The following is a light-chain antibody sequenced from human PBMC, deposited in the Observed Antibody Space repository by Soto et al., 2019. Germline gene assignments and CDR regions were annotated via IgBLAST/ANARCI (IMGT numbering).Light chain of an antibody. V-gene: IGKV3-11*01. CDR3: QQYKNWPPPT. CDR1: QSVGTL. Sequence: EIVLAQSPATLSLSLGERATLSCRASQSVGTLLAGYQQKPDQAPRLLIFEASTRATGVPVRISGSGSGTDFTLTISSLEPEDFAVYYCQQYKNWPPPTFGGGTKVQIK. CDR2: EAS. J-gene: IGKJ4*01.